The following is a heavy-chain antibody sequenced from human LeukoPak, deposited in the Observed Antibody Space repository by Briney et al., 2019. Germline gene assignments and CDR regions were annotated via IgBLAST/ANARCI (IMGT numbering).Heavy chain of an antibody. CDR3: ALLAEASDFDY. V-gene: IGHV3-48*03. CDR2: NSSGASTM. D-gene: IGHD6-25*01. J-gene: IGHJ4*02. Sequence: GGSLRLSCAASGFMFRSFEMYWVRQGPGKGLEWVAYNSSGASTMYYADSEKGQFTISRDEAKTSLFLQMNSLRVEDPAIYYCALLAEASDFDYWGQGTLVTVS. CDR1: GFMFRSFE.